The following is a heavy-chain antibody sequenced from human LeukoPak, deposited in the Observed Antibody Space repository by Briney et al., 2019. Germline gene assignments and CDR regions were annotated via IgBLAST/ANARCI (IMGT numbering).Heavy chain of an antibody. V-gene: IGHV3-23*01. D-gene: IGHD4/OR15-4a*01. CDR2: ITRSGDNT. CDR1: GFTFSSYA. CDR3: VGGSSANYDT. J-gene: IGHJ5*02. Sequence: GGSLRLSCAASGFTFSSYAMCWVRQAPGKGLQWVSSITRSGDNTYYADSVKGRFTISRDNTKNTLHLQVNSLRAEDTAVYYCVGGSSANYDTGGQGTLVTVSS.